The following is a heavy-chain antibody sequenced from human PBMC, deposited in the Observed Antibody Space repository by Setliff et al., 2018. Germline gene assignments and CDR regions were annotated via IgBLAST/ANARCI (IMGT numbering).Heavy chain of an antibody. Sequence: GESLKISCKGSGYSFTSYWIGWVRQMPGKGPEWMGIIYPGDSDTRYGPSFQGQVTISTDTSINTAFLQWNNLKASDTAVYYCARRGERFFNWFDPWGQGTLVTVSS. J-gene: IGHJ5*02. D-gene: IGHD2-21*01. CDR2: IYPGDSDT. CDR3: ARRGERFFNWFDP. V-gene: IGHV5-51*01. CDR1: GYSFTSYW.